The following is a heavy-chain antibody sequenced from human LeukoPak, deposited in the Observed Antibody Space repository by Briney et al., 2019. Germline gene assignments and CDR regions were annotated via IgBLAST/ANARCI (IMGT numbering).Heavy chain of an antibody. V-gene: IGHV3-53*01. CDR3: ARDIAYDSSGYYSPHFDY. D-gene: IGHD3-22*01. Sequence: GGSLRLSCAASGFTVSSNYMSWVRQAPGKGLEWVSVIYSGGSTCYADSVKGRFTISRDNSKNTLYLQMNSLRAEDTAVYYCARDIAYDSSGYYSPHFDYWGQGTLVTVSS. J-gene: IGHJ4*02. CDR1: GFTVSSNY. CDR2: IYSGGST.